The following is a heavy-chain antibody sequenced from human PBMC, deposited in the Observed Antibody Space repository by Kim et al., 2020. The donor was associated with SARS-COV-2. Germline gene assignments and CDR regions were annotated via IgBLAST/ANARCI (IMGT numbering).Heavy chain of an antibody. J-gene: IGHJ4*02. V-gene: IGHV3-23*01. Sequence: DSVKGRFTISRDNSKNTLYLQMNSLRAEDTAVYYCAKDKRGVGATRGFDYWGQGTLVTVSS. CDR3: AKDKRGVGATRGFDY. D-gene: IGHD1-26*01.